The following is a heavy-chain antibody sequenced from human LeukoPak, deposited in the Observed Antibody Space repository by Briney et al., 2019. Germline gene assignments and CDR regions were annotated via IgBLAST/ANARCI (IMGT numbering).Heavy chain of an antibody. CDR2: IYHSGST. J-gene: IGHJ6*03. V-gene: IGHV4-38-2*02. CDR1: GYSISSGYY. Sequence: PSETLSLTCTVSGYSISSGYYWGWIRQPPGKGLEWIGSIYHSGSTYYNPSLKSRVTISVDTSKNQFSLKLSSVTAADTAVYYCARESRFLEWLFRYYYYYMDVWGKGTTVTVSS. CDR3: ARESRFLEWLFRYYYYYMDV. D-gene: IGHD3-3*01.